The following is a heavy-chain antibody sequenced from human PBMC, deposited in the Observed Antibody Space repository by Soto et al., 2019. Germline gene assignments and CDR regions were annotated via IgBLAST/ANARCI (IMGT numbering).Heavy chain of an antibody. V-gene: IGHV1-18*01. D-gene: IGHD6-19*01. CDR3: ARQKMAGNFDY. J-gene: IGHJ4*02. CDR1: GYTFTNHG. Sequence: QVHLVQSGAEVKKPGASVTVSCKASGYTFTNHGLNWVRQAPGQGPEWMGWISAYNDDTNFAQKFQGRVTMTTDTSTSTAYMDLRSLTSDDTAVYYCARQKMAGNFDYWGQGTLVTVSS. CDR2: ISAYNDDT.